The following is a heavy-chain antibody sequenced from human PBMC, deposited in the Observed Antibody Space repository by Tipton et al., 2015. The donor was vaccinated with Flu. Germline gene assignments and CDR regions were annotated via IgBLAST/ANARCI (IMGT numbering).Heavy chain of an antibody. CDR1: GSSFSSYW. CDR3: VRQNCGGDCYPDY. J-gene: IGHJ4*02. Sequence: VQLVQSGAEVKKPGESLKISCKGSGSSFSSYWIAWVRQRPGKGLEWMGIIYPDDSDTKYSPSFQGQVTFSADKSVNTAYLQWTSLKASDTATYLCVRQNCGGDCYPDYWGQGTLVTVSS. D-gene: IGHD2-21*02. CDR2: IYPDDSDT. V-gene: IGHV5-51*01.